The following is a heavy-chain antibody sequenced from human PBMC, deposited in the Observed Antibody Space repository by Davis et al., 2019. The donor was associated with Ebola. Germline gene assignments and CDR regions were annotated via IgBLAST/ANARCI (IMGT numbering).Heavy chain of an antibody. Sequence: AASVKVSCKASGYTFTSYAMHWVRQAPGQRLEWMGWINAGNGNTKYSQKFQDRVTFTWDTSASTAYMELSSLTYEDTAVYSCARDFGDFGSYFDYWGQGTRVTVSS. J-gene: IGHJ4*02. CDR3: ARDFGDFGSYFDY. CDR2: INAGNGNT. V-gene: IGHV1-3*01. D-gene: IGHD4-17*01. CDR1: GYTFTSYA.